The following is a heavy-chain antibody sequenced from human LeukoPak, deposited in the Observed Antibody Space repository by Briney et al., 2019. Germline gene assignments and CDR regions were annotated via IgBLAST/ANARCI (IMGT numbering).Heavy chain of an antibody. D-gene: IGHD6-6*01. CDR2: IYYSGST. CDR1: GGSISSYY. V-gene: IGHV4-59*12. Sequence: KPSETLSLTCTVSGGSISSYYWSWIRQPPGKGLEWIGYIYYSGSTNYNPSLKSRVTISVDTSKNQFSLKLSSVTAADTAVYYCARDLGAARPDYWGQGTLVTVSS. J-gene: IGHJ4*02. CDR3: ARDLGAARPDY.